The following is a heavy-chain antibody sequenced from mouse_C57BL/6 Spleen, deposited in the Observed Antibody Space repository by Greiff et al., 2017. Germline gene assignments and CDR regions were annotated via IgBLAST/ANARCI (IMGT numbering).Heavy chain of an antibody. V-gene: IGHV1-59*01. J-gene: IGHJ1*03. CDR2: IDPSDSYT. CDR1: GYTFTSYW. D-gene: IGHD1-1*01. Sequence: QVQLQQPGAELVRPGTSVKLSCKASGYTFTSYWMHWVKQRPGQGLEWIGVIDPSDSYTNYNRKFKGKATLTEDTSSRTAYMQLSRLTSEDSAVYYCARGDYYGSDWYFDVWGTGTTVTVSS. CDR3: ARGDYYGSDWYFDV.